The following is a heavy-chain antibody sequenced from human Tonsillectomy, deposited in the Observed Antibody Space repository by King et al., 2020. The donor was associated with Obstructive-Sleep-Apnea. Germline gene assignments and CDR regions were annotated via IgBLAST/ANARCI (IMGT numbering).Heavy chain of an antibody. D-gene: IGHD4-17*01. J-gene: IGHJ3*02. CDR2: IRNSDDIT. Sequence: VQLVEAGGGLVQPWGSLRLSCTASGFTFINYAMSWVRQAPGKGLEWVSAIRNSDDITDYADSVKGRFTISRDNSKNTLYLQMNSLRAEDTAIYYCAKDSYGDLPDVFDIWGQGTMVIVSS. CDR1: GFTFINYA. V-gene: IGHV3-23*04. CDR3: AKDSYGDLPDVFDI.